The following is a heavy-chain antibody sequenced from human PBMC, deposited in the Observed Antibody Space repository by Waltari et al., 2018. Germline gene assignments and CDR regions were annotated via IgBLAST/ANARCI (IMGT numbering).Heavy chain of an antibody. D-gene: IGHD6-13*01. Sequence: EVQLVESGGGLVQPGGSLRLSCAASGFTFRTYWMHWVRQATGNGLVWVSHIDHGGTSPGYAESWKRRLPLSRADDKNTLDLQMNSLRVEDTAIYYCVGQIATGYWGQGTLVTVSS. CDR3: VGQIATGY. J-gene: IGHJ4*02. CDR2: IDHGGTSP. V-gene: IGHV3-74*01. CDR1: GFTFRTYW.